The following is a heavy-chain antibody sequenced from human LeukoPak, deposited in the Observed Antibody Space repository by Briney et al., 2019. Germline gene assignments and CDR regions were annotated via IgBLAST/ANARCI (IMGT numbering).Heavy chain of an antibody. D-gene: IGHD3-22*01. Sequence: GGSLRLSCAASGFTFSSYGMHWVRQAPGKGLEWVAVIWYDGNNKYYADSVKGRFTISRDNSKNTLYLQMNSLRAEDTAVYYCARDQGENYDSSGYYPYWGQGTLVTVSS. J-gene: IGHJ4*02. CDR3: ARDQGENYDSSGYYPY. CDR1: GFTFSSYG. V-gene: IGHV3-33*01. CDR2: IWYDGNNK.